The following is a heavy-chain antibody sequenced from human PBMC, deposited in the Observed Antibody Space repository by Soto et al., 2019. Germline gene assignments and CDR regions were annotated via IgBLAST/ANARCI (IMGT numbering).Heavy chain of an antibody. Sequence: GGSLRLSCAASGFTFSSYGMSWVRQAPGKGLEWVSGISYSGGRKYYADSGKGRFTISKDNSKNTLYLPMNSLRAEDTAVYYCAKGRGTPYYFDYWGQGTLVTVSS. CDR3: AKGRGTPYYFDY. CDR2: ISYSGGRK. D-gene: IGHD3-10*01. V-gene: IGHV3-23*01. J-gene: IGHJ4*02. CDR1: GFTFSSYG.